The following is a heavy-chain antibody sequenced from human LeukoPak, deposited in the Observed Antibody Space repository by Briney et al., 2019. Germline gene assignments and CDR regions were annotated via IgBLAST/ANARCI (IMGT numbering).Heavy chain of an antibody. J-gene: IGHJ4*02. CDR1: GFTFSDYE. Sequence: GGSLRLSCAASGFTFSDYEMNWVRQAPGKGLEWVSCISSSGSTIYNADSVKGRFSISRDNAKKSLYLQMNSLRVEDTGVYYCARQQLQLWYDWGQGTLVTVSS. D-gene: IGHD5-18*01. CDR3: ARQQLQLWYD. V-gene: IGHV3-48*03. CDR2: ISSSGSTI.